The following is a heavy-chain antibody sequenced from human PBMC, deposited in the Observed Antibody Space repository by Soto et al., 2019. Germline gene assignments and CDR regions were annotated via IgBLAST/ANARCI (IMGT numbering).Heavy chain of an antibody. Sequence: GGSLRLSCAASGFTISSFVMHWVRQAPGKGLEWVAFISYDGSNQYYADPVKGRFTVSRDNSKNTLYLQMNSLRAEDTAVYYCARPGRDIWSGRNFFDYWGQGTLVTVPQ. CDR2: ISYDGSNQ. CDR1: GFTISSFV. V-gene: IGHV3-30*03. CDR3: ARPGRDIWSGRNFFDY. J-gene: IGHJ4*02. D-gene: IGHD3-3*01.